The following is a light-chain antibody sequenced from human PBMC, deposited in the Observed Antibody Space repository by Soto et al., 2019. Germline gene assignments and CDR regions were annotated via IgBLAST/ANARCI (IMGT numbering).Light chain of an antibody. CDR2: LEGSGSH. CDR1: SGHSSYI. CDR3: ETWDGNTRV. Sequence: QSVLTQSSSASASLGSSVKLTCTLSSGHSSYIIAWHQQQPGKAPRYLMKLEGSGSHNKGSGVPDRFSGSSSGADRYLTISNLQFEDEADYYCETWDGNTRVFAGGTKLTVL. J-gene: IGLJ3*02. V-gene: IGLV4-60*02.